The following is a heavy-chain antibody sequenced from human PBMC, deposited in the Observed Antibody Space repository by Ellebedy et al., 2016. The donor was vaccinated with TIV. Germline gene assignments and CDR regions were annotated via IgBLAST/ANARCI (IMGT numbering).Heavy chain of an antibody. V-gene: IGHV3-7*01. CDR2: IKQDGSEK. D-gene: IGHD3-22*01. CDR3: AREYHSSGIGFDY. J-gene: IGHJ4*02. Sequence: GESLKISCAASGFTFSSYWMSWVRQAPGKGLEWVANIKQDGSEKYYVDSVKGRFTISRDNAKNSLYLQMNSLRAEDTAVYYCAREYHSSGIGFDYWGQGTLVTVSS. CDR1: GFTFSSYW.